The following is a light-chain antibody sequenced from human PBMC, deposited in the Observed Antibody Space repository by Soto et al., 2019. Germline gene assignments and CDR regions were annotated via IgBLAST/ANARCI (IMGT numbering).Light chain of an antibody. V-gene: IGKV1-9*01. Sequence: DIQLTQSPSFLSASVGDRVTITCRASQGISSSLAWYQQKPGKAPNLLIYAASTLQTGVPSRFSGSGSGTEFPPPIRSLQPEDFATYYRQHLYAYPLDFGQGTRLDIK. CDR1: QGISSS. CDR2: AAS. CDR3: QHLYAYPLD. J-gene: IGKJ5*01.